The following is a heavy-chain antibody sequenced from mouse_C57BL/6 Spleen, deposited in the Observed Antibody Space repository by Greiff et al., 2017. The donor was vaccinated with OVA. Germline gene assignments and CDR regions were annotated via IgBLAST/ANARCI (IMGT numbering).Heavy chain of an antibody. CDR1: GFTFSDYG. CDR3: AKSNYDY. D-gene: IGHD2-5*01. Sequence: EVQRVEPGGGLVKPGGSLKLSCAASGFTFSDYGMHWVRQAPEKGLEWVAYISSGSSTIYYAETLKGRFTISIDNAKNTLFLQMTSLRSEDTAMYYCAKSNYDYWGQGTTLTVSS. J-gene: IGHJ2*01. V-gene: IGHV5-17*01. CDR2: ISSGSSTI.